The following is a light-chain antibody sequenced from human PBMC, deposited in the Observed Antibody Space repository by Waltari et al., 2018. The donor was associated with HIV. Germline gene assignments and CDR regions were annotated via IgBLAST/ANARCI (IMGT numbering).Light chain of an antibody. Sequence: QSALPQPRSVSGSPGQSVTISSTGTSSDVVGYNYVSWYQQHPGKAPKRMIYDVSKRPSGVPNRFSGSKSGNTASLTISGLQAEDEADYYCCSYAGSYTYVFGTGSEVTVL. J-gene: IGLJ1*01. V-gene: IGLV2-11*01. CDR2: DVS. CDR3: CSYAGSYTYV. CDR1: SSDVVGYNY.